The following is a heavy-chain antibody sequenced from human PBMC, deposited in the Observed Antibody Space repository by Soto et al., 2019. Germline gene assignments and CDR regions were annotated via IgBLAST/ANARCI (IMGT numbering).Heavy chain of an antibody. CDR2: IYYSGRT. CDR3: AGELSNSPEYFDF. V-gene: IGHV4-30-4*01. Sequence: SETLSLTCTVSGGSISSDYYYWSWIRQPPGKGLEWIGYIYYSGRTAYNPSLKSRIIISIDMSKNQFSLSLNSLNAADTAVYYCAGELSNSPEYFDFWGLGTLVTVSS. J-gene: IGHJ4*02. D-gene: IGHD6-6*01. CDR1: GGSISSDYYY.